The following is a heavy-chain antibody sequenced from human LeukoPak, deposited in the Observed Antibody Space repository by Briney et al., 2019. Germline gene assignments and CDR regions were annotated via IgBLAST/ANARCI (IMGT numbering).Heavy chain of an antibody. CDR1: GFTFSSYA. CDR2: ISGSGGSK. Sequence: PGGSLRLSCAASGFTFSSYAMSWVRQAPGQGLESVSLISGSGGSKYYADSVKGRFTISRDNSKKTMYLQMNSLRAEDTAVYYCARDRPDVWGQGTLVTVSS. J-gene: IGHJ4*02. V-gene: IGHV3-23*01. CDR3: ARDRPDV.